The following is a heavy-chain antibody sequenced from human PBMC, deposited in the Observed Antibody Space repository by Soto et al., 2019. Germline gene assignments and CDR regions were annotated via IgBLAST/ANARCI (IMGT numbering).Heavy chain of an antibody. J-gene: IGHJ3*02. CDR2: VSGNSGST. CDR1: GITFSSYA. CDR3: AKEIVVVPAAGDAFDI. Sequence: EVQLLESGGGSVQPGGSLRLSCVASGITFSSYAMSWVRQAPGKGLEWVSGVSGNSGSTYHADSVKGRFTICRDNSKNTLYLQMNSLRAEDTAVYYCAKEIVVVPAAGDAFDIWGQGTMVTVSS. V-gene: IGHV3-23*01. D-gene: IGHD2-2*01.